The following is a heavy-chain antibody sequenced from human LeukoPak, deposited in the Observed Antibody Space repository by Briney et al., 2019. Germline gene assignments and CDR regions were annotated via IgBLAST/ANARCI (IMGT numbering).Heavy chain of an antibody. D-gene: IGHD3-22*01. V-gene: IGHV3-7*01. CDR2: IEPNGSEK. CDR1: GFTFSSYS. J-gene: IGHJ2*01. CDR3: ARLSPVTMIVVSYWYFDL. Sequence: PGGSLRLSCAASGFTFSSYSMTWVRQAPGKGLEWVANIEPNGSEKSYVDSVKGRFTISRDNAKNSLYLQMNSLRAEDTALYYCARLSPVTMIVVSYWYFDLWGRGTLVTVSS.